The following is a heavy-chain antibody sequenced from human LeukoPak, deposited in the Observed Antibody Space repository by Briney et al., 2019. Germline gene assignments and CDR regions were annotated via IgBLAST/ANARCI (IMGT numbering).Heavy chain of an antibody. V-gene: IGHV1-2*02. D-gene: IGHD1-26*01. J-gene: IGHJ4*02. Sequence: ASVKVSCKASGYTFTGYYMHWVRQAPGQGLEWMGWINPNSGGTNYAQKFQGGVTMTMDTSISTAYMELSRLRSDDTAVYDWARALLKDGILIVGALDYWGQGTLVTVSS. CDR1: GYTFTGYY. CDR2: INPNSGGT. CDR3: ARALLKDGILIVGALDY.